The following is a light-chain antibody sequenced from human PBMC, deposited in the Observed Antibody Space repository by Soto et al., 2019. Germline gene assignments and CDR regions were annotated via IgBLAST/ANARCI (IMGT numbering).Light chain of an antibody. J-gene: IGLJ1*01. Sequence: QSALTQPASVSGSPGQAITISCTGTSSDVGRYNYVSWYQQHPGKAPKLMIYDVSNRPSGVSNRFSGSKSGNTASLTISGLQAEDEADYYCSSYTSSSTPFYVFGTGTKVTVL. CDR2: DVS. CDR1: SSDVGRYNY. V-gene: IGLV2-14*01. CDR3: SSYTSSSTPFYV.